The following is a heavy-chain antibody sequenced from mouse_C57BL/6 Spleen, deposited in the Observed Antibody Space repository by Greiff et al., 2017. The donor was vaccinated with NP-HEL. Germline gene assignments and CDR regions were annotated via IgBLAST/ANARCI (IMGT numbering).Heavy chain of an antibody. D-gene: IGHD2-3*01. J-gene: IGHJ1*03. V-gene: IGHV10-3*01. CDR2: IRSKSSNYAT. CDR3: VRVGDGYSHWYFDV. CDR1: GFTFNTYA. Sequence: EVKLVESGGGLVQPKGSLKLSCAASGFTFNTYAMHWVRQAPGKGLEWVARIRSKSSNYATYYADSVKDRFTISRDESQSMLYLQMNNLKTEDTAMYYCVRVGDGYSHWYFDVWGTGTTVTVSS.